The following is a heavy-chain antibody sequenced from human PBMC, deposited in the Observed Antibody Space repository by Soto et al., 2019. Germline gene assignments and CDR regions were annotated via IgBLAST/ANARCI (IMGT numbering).Heavy chain of an antibody. CDR2: INPNSGGT. D-gene: IGHD2-15*01. Sequence: ASVKVSCKASGYTFTGYYMHWVRQAPGQGLEWMGWINPNSGGTNYAQKFQGRVTMTRDTSISTAYMELSRLRSDDTAVYYCATETGDIVVVVAATRFDYSGRGTLITVSS. V-gene: IGHV1-2*02. CDR3: ATETGDIVVVVAATRFDY. J-gene: IGHJ4*02. CDR1: GYTFTGYY.